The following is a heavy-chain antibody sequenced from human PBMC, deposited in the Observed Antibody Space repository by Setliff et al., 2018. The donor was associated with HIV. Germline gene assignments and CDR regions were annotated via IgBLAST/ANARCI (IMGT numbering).Heavy chain of an antibody. CDR2: VDPEDGET. J-gene: IGHJ4*02. CDR1: GYTFTDYY. D-gene: IGHD3-22*01. CDR3: AKGTYYYDSSGSDY. Sequence: ASVKVSCKASGYTFTDYYMHWVQQAPGKGLEWMGRVDPEDGETIYAEKFQGRVTITADTSTDTAYMELSSLRSEDTAVYYCAKGTYYYDSSGSDYWGQGTLVTSPQ. V-gene: IGHV1-69-2*01.